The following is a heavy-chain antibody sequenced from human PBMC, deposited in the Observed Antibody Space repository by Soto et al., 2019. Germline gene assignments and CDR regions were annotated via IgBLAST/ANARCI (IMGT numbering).Heavy chain of an antibody. D-gene: IGHD2-15*01. V-gene: IGHV3-9*01. CDR3: AKDKGEVAATPPPNYYYYMDV. CDR1: GFTFDDYA. J-gene: IGHJ6*03. Sequence: EVQLVESGGGLVQPGRSLRLSCAASGFTFDDYAMHWVRQAPGKGLEWVSGISWNSGSIGYADSVKGRFTISRDNAKNSLYLEMERLKAEDTGLYYCAKDKGEVAATPPPNYYYYMDVWGKGTTVTVS. CDR2: ISWNSGSI.